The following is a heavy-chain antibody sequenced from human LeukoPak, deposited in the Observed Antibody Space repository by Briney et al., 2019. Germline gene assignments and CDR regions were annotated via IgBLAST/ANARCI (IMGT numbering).Heavy chain of an antibody. CDR3: ARDTATGLDV. V-gene: IGHV3-74*01. CDR1: GFTFSTYW. Sequence: GGSLRLSCAASGFTFSTYWMHWVRQAPGKGLVWVSRINSDGSSTNQADSVKGRFTISRDNAKKALYLQMNSLRVEDTAVYFCARDTATGLDVWGQGTTVTVSS. CDR2: INSDGSST. J-gene: IGHJ6*02. D-gene: IGHD2-21*02.